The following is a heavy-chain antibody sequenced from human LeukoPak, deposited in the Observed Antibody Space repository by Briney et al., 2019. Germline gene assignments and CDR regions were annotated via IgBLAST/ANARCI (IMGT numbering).Heavy chain of an antibody. V-gene: IGHV3-49*04. CDR2: ISRRAYGGAA. CDR1: GFAFDDFA. Sequence: PGQSLRLSCTTSGFAFDDFAMRWVRQPAGKGLEWVGFISRRAYGGAAEYAASVKGRFIISRDDSKGIAYLQMNSLKTEDTAVYYCSINGLVDFDYWGQGSRVIVSP. CDR3: SINGLVDFDY. J-gene: IGHJ4*02. D-gene: IGHD2-21*01.